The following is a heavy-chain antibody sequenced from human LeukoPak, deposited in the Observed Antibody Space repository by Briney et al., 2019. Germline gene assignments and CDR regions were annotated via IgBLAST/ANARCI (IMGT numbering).Heavy chain of an antibody. CDR1: GFTFNRYP. D-gene: IGHD1-26*01. Sequence: GGSLRLSCSASGFTFNRYPMHWVRQAPGKGLEWVSRLDSAGGGTNYAASLRGRFTIFKDNVKNSLYLQMNSLRAEDTAVYYCARDRYGELPYYYYYMDVWGKGTTVTVSS. CDR2: LDSAGGGT. V-gene: IGHV3-74*01. J-gene: IGHJ6*03. CDR3: ARDRYGELPYYYYYMDV.